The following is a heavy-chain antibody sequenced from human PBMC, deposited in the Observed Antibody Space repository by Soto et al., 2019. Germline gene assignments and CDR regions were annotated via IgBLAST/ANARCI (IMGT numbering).Heavy chain of an antibody. D-gene: IGHD5-12*01. CDR3: ARLAMATRRGYYGMDV. CDR2: IDPSDSYT. CDR1: GYSFTSYW. Sequence: EVQLVQSGAEVKKPGESLRISCKGSGYSFTSYWISWVRQMPGKGLEWMGRIDPSDSYTNYSPSFQGHVTISADKSISPAYLQWSCLKASDTAMYYCARLAMATRRGYYGMDVWGQGTTVTVSS. V-gene: IGHV5-10-1*01. J-gene: IGHJ6*02.